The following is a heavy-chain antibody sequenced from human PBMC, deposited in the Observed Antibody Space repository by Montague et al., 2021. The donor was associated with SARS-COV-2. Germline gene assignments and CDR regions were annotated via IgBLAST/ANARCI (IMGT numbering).Heavy chain of an antibody. CDR3: VRGYQLRFLEWSSRQSTFDY. J-gene: IGHJ4*02. Sequence: SETLSLTCVVSGGSISSINWWSWVRQPPGKGLEWIGEIYHSECTNYNPSLKSRVTISVDTSKNQFSLKLSSVTAADTAVYYCVRGYQLRFLEWSSRQSTFDYWGQGTLVTVSS. V-gene: IGHV4-4*02. CDR1: GGSISSINW. CDR2: IYHSECT. D-gene: IGHD3-3*01.